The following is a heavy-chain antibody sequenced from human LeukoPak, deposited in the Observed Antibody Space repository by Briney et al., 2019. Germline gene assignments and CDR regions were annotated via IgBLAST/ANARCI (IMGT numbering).Heavy chain of an antibody. J-gene: IGHJ4*02. CDR2: ISSNSDNT. CDR1: GYTFTSYG. Sequence: ASVKVSCKATGYTFTSYGISWVRQAPGQGFEWMGWISSNSDNTNYAQKLQGRVTMTTDTSTSTAYMELRSLRSDDTALYFCARDWGSIKVIADYWGQGTLVTVSS. CDR3: ARDWGSIKVIADY. D-gene: IGHD7-27*01. V-gene: IGHV1-18*01.